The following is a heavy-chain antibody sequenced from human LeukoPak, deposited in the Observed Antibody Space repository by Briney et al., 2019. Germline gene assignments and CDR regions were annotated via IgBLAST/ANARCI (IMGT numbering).Heavy chain of an antibody. D-gene: IGHD3-3*02. CDR3: ARVRLADERAWAY. V-gene: IGHV1-2*02. CDR1: GYTFSGFY. CDR2: ITPKSGDT. J-gene: IGHJ4*02. Sequence: ASVKVSCKASGYTFSGFYIHWVRQAPGQGLEYVGWITPKSGDTYSPQRFQGRVTMTRDASISTAYMELSSLRSDDTAVYFCARVRLADERAWAYWGQGTLVTVSS.